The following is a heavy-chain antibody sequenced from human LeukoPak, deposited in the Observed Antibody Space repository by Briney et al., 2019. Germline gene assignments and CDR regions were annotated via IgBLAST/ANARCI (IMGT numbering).Heavy chain of an antibody. CDR3: ARDDYSNYPDY. CDR2: INPSGGST. V-gene: IGHV1-46*01. Sequence: ASVKVSCKASGYTLTSYYIHWVRQAPGQGLEWLGIINPSGGSTSSSQKFQGRVTMTRDTSTSTVYMELSSLRSEDTAMYYCARDDYSNYPDYWGQGTLVTVSS. CDR1: GYTLTSYY. D-gene: IGHD4-11*01. J-gene: IGHJ4*02.